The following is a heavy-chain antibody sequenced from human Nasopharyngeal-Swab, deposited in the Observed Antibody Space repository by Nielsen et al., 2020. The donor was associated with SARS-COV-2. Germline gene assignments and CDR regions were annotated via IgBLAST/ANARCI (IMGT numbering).Heavy chain of an antibody. V-gene: IGHV3-73*01. J-gene: IGHJ4*02. Sequence: GGSLRLSCAASGFTFSGSAMHWVRQASGKGLEWVGRIRSKANSYATAYAASVKGRFTISRDDSKNTAYLQMNSLKTEDTAVYYCARGGYSGYEYYFDYWGQGTLVTVSS. CDR3: ARGGYSGYEYYFDY. D-gene: IGHD5-12*01. CDR1: GFTFSGSA. CDR2: IRSKANSYAT.